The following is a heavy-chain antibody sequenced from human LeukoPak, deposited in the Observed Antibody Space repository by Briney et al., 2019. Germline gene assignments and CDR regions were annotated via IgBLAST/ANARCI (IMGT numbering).Heavy chain of an antibody. CDR3: ASLKMTDAAGWFDP. D-gene: IGHD2-21*02. Sequence: PGGSLRLSCAASGFTVSSNYMSWVRQAPGKGLEWVSVIYSGGSTNYADSVKGRFTISTDNSKNTVYLQMNSLRAEDTAVYYCASLKMTDAAGWFDPWGQGTLVTVSS. CDR1: GFTVSSNY. V-gene: IGHV3-53*01. J-gene: IGHJ5*02. CDR2: IYSGGST.